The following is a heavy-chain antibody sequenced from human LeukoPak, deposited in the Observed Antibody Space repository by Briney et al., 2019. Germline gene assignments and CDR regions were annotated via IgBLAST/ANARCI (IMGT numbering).Heavy chain of an antibody. Sequence: RGSLRLSCAASGFTFSSYWMSWVRQAPGKGLEWVANINQDGSEKYYVGSVKGRFTVSRDNAKNSLYLQMNSLRAEDTAVYYCARDEMYYYDSSGYYSFDYWGQGTLVTVSS. CDR3: ARDEMYYYDSSGYYSFDY. CDR1: GFTFSSYW. D-gene: IGHD3-22*01. CDR2: INQDGSEK. V-gene: IGHV3-7*01. J-gene: IGHJ4*02.